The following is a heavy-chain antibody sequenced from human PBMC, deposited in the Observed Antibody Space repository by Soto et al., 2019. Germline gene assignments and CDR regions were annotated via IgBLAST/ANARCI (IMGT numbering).Heavy chain of an antibody. V-gene: IGHV1-24*01. CDR2: FDPEDGET. CDR3: AKWGLLHLGELSPP. D-gene: IGHD3-16*02. CDR1: GYTLTELS. J-gene: IGHJ5*02. Sequence: ASVKVSCKVAGYTLTELSIHWGREAPGKGLEWMGGFDPEDGETIYAQKFQGRVTMTEDTSTDTAYMELSSLRSEDTAVYYCAKWGLLHLGELSPPWGQGTLVTVSS.